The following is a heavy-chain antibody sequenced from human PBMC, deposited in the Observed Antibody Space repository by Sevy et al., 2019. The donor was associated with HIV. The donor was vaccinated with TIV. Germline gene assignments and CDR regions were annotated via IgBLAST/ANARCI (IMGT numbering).Heavy chain of an antibody. CDR1: GFTFSSYA. J-gene: IGHJ4*02. D-gene: IGHD2-15*01. CDR3: ARDPGNYCSGGSCYGTDLDY. CDR2: ISYDGSNK. Sequence: GGSLRLSCAASGFTFSSYAMHWVRQAPGKGLQWVAVISYDGSNKYYADSVKGRFTISRDNSKNTLLLQMNSLRAEDTAVYYCARDPGNYCSGGSCYGTDLDYWGQGTLVTVSS. V-gene: IGHV3-30*01.